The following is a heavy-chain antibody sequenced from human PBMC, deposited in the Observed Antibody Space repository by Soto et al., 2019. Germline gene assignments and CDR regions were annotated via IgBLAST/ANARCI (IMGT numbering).Heavy chain of an antibody. D-gene: IGHD6-13*01. CDR2: ISSSGSTI. CDR1: GFTFSDYY. J-gene: IGHJ4*02. Sequence: GGSLRLSCAASGFTFSDYYMSWIRQAPGKGLEWVSYISSSGSTIYYADSVKGRFTISVDTSKNQFSLKLSSVTAADTAVYYCARDLTYRGSSWYYFDYWGQGTLVTVSS. CDR3: ARDLTYRGSSWYYFDY. V-gene: IGHV3-11*01.